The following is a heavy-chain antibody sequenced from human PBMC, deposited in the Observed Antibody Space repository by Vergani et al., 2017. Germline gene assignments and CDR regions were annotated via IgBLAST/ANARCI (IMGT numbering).Heavy chain of an antibody. V-gene: IGHV3-23*01. J-gene: IGHJ4*02. CDR1: GFTFSSHA. CDR2: IKNTGDST. Sequence: EVQLLQSEGAVVQPGGSLRLSCVASGFTFSSHAMSWVRQGHGQGLEWVSIIKNTGDSTHYGYSVKGRFTISRDNSKNILYLQMNSLRVEDTAVYYCGRGSDNYNWGQGTLVTVSS. CDR3: GRGSDNYN. D-gene: IGHD5-24*01.